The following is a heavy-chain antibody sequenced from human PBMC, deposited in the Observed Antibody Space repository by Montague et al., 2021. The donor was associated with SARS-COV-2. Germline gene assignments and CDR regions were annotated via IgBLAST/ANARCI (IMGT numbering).Heavy chain of an antibody. CDR1: GFTFSYYP. D-gene: IGHD3-10*01. J-gene: IGHJ4*02. V-gene: IGHV3-30*04. CDR3: ARDSYGSVDY. Sequence: SLRLSCAASGFTFSYYPLHWVRQAPGKGLEWVAADGREVQYIDSVKGRFTISRDNSKNTLFLQMNSLRPEDTALYYCARDSYGSVDYWGQGTLVTVSS. CDR2: DGREV.